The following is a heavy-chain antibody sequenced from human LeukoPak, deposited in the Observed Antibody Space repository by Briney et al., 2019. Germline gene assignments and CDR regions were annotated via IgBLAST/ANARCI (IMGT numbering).Heavy chain of an antibody. CDR1: GGSISSYY. J-gene: IGHJ4*02. CDR3: ARGTDSKGRDY. Sequence: SETLSLTCTVSGGSISSYYWSWIRQPPGKGLEWIGYIYYSGSTNYNPSLKSRVTISVDTSKNQFSLKLSSVTAADTAVYYCARGTDSKGRDYWGQGTLVTVSS. D-gene: IGHD4-11*01. V-gene: IGHV4-59*08. CDR2: IYYSGST.